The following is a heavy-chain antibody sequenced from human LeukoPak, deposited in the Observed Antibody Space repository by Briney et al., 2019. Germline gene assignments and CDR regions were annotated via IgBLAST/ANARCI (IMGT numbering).Heavy chain of an antibody. CDR1: GGSFSGYY. J-gene: IGHJ5*02. V-gene: IGHV4-34*01. CDR3: ARGRYGSSWGWVDNWFDP. D-gene: IGHD6-13*01. Sequence: PSETLSLTCAVYGGSFSGYYWSWIRQPPGKGLEWIGEINHSGSTNYNPSLKSRVTISVDTSKNQFSLKLSSVTAADTAVYYCARGRYGSSWGWVDNWFDPWGQGTLVTVSS. CDR2: INHSGST.